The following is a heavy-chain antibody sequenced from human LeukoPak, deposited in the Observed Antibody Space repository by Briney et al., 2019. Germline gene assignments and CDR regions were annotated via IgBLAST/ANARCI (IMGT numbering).Heavy chain of an antibody. CDR1: GGSISSSSYY. J-gene: IGHJ4*02. V-gene: IGHV4-39*07. CDR2: IYYSGST. D-gene: IGHD4-17*01. CDR3: ARLSETLYGDYLFFDY. Sequence: SETLSLTCTVSGGSISSSSYYWGWIRQPPGKGLEWIGSIYYSGSTYYNPSLKSRVTISVDTSKNQFSLKLSSVTAADTAVYYCARLSETLYGDYLFFDYWGQGTLVTVSS.